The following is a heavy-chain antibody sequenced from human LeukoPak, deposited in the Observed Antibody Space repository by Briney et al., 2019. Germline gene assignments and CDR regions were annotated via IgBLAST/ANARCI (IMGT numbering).Heavy chain of an antibody. D-gene: IGHD4-23*01. J-gene: IGHJ4*02. CDR2: IYTSGST. CDR3: ARAVGTSRNFFDY. V-gene: IGHV4-59*10. CDR1: GGSFSGYY. Sequence: SETLSLTCAVYGGSFSGYYWSWIRQPAGKGLEWIGRIYTSGSTNYNPSLKSRVTMSVDTSKNQFSLNLSSVTAADTAMYYCARAVGTSRNFFDYWGQGTLVTVSS.